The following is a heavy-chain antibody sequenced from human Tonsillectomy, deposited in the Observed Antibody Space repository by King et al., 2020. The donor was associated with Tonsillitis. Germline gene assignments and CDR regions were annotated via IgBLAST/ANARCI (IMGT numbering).Heavy chain of an antibody. CDR1: GFTFSSYG. J-gene: IGHJ6*02. CDR2: ISYDGSNK. D-gene: IGHD6-13*01. CDR3: AKAGAAAAYYYYGMDV. Sequence: VQLVESGGGVVQPGRSLRLSCAASGFTFSSYGMHWVRQAPGKGLEWVAVISYDGSNKYYADSVKGRFTISRDNSENTLYLQMNSLRAEDTAVYYCAKAGAAAAYYYYGMDVWGQGTTVTVSS. V-gene: IGHV3-30*18.